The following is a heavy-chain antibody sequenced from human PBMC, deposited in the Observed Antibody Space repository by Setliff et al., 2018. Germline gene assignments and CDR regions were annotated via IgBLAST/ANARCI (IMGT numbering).Heavy chain of an antibody. CDR2: ISGHKGKT. CDR1: GYTFTYFG. Sequence: ASVKVSCKASGYTFTYFGVSWLRLAPGQGLEWMGWISGHKGKTIIEPKFQGRVALTTDTGSDTAHMELRNLRSDDAAIHYCAKEPAISLTEATRRSYYDYALDVWGQGTTVTVSS. CDR3: AKEPAISLTEATRRSYYDYALDV. D-gene: IGHD6-6*01. J-gene: IGHJ6*02. V-gene: IGHV1-18*01.